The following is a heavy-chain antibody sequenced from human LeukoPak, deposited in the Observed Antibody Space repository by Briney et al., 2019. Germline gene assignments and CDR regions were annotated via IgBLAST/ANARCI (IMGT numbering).Heavy chain of an antibody. Sequence: PGGSLRLSCAASGFTVSSNYMSWVRQAPGKGLGWVSAISGSGGSTYYADSVKGRFTISRDNSKNTLYLQMNSLRAEDTAVYYCAKDQVPYSSSWYGDYWGQGTLVTVSS. J-gene: IGHJ4*02. CDR3: AKDQVPYSSSWYGDY. CDR2: ISGSGGST. CDR1: GFTVSSNY. D-gene: IGHD6-13*01. V-gene: IGHV3-23*01.